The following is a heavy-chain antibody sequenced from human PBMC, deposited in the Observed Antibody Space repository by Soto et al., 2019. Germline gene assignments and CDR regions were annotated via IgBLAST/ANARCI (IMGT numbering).Heavy chain of an antibody. Sequence: QVPLVESGGALVKPGGSLRLSCAASGFTFSDYYMSWIRQAPGKGLEWVSYIDSRGRTISYADSVKGRFTISRDDAKNSLYLHMNILRAEDTAVYYCARQAARNYFDFGGQGTLVTVSS. J-gene: IGHJ4*02. CDR3: ARQAARNYFDF. CDR2: IDSRGRTI. D-gene: IGHD6-6*01. V-gene: IGHV3-11*01. CDR1: GFTFSDYY.